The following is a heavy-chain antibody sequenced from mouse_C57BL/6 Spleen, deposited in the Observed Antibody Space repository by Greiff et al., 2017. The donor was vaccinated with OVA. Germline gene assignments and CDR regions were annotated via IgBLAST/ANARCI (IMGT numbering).Heavy chain of an antibody. CDR1: GYTFTSYW. J-gene: IGHJ4*01. D-gene: IGHD3-3*01. V-gene: IGHV1-59*01. CDR3: ARGGDVRAMDY. CDR2: IDPSDSYT. Sequence: VQLQQPGAELVRPGTSVKLSCKASGYTFTSYWMHWVKQRPGQGLEWIGVIDPSDSYTNYNQKFKGKATLTVDTSSSTAYMQLSSLTSEDSAVYYCARGGDVRAMDYWGQGTSVTVSS.